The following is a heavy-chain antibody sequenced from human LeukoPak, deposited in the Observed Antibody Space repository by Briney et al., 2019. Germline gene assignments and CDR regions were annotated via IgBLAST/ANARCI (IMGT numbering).Heavy chain of an antibody. CDR2: IYDSGST. V-gene: IGHV4-59*01. D-gene: IGHD1-1*01. CDR3: ARVGGTNYYYYGMDV. CDR1: GGSISSYY. J-gene: IGHJ6*02. Sequence: SETLSLTCTVSGGSISSYYWSWIRQPPGKGLEWIGYIYDSGSTNYNPSLKSRVTISADTSKNQFSLKLSSVTAADTAVYYCARVGGTNYYYYGMDVWGQGTTVTVSS.